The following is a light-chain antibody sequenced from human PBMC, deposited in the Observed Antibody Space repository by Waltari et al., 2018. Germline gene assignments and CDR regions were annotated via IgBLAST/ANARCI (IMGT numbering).Light chain of an antibody. Sequence: QSALTQPASVSGSPGQSLTISCSGTHSDIGGYHYVSCYQQHPGKAPKLIIYDVTNRPSGISHRFSGSKSGITASLTISGLQAEDEGDYYCSSYTTSHTAYWVFGGGTRLTVL. CDR2: DVT. J-gene: IGLJ3*02. CDR3: SSYTTSHTAYWV. CDR1: HSDIGGYHY. V-gene: IGLV2-14*03.